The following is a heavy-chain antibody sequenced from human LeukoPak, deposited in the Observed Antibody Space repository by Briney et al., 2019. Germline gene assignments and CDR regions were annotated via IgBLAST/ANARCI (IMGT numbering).Heavy chain of an antibody. CDR2: FHTDGDT. J-gene: IGHJ4*02. Sequence: GGSLRLSCAASGFTVSNYDMHWVRQAPGKGLEWVSAFHTDGDTHYLGSVKGRFTISREDAKNSLYLQMNTLRAGDTAVYYCARGSGPGVTTIDSWGQGTLVIVSS. D-gene: IGHD4-17*01. V-gene: IGHV3-13*01. CDR3: ARGSGPGVTTIDS. CDR1: GFTVSNYD.